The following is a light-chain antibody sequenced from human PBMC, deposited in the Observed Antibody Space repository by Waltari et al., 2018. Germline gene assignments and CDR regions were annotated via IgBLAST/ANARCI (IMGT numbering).Light chain of an antibody. CDR2: KAS. CDR3: EEYDTLPVT. CDR1: QSDKNN. J-gene: IGKJ4*02. V-gene: IGKV1-5*03. Sequence: DLQLTQSPSTLSPSVGARVTITCRARQSDKNNLAWYQQKPGKAPKVLIHKASRRESGVPSRFSGSGDGTEFTLTISSLQPDDFATYDGEEYDTLPVTFGGGTKVEIK.